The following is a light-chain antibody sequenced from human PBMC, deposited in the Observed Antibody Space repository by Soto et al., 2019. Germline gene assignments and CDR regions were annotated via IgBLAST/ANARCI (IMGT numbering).Light chain of an antibody. CDR2: GAS. CDR1: QSVSSSY. Sequence: EFVLTQSPGTLSLSPGERATLSCRASQSVSSSYLAWYQQKPGQAPRILIYGASTRATGIPDRFSGSGSGTDFTLTISRLEPEDVAVYYCQQYGSSPPLPCGGGTKVEIK. J-gene: IGKJ4*01. V-gene: IGKV3-20*01. CDR3: QQYGSSPPLP.